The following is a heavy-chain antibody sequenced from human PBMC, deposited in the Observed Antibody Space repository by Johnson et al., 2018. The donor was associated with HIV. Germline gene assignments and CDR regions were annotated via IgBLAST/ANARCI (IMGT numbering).Heavy chain of an antibody. D-gene: IGHD1-26*01. Sequence: VQLVESGGGVVQPGRSLRLSCAASGFTFSSYSVHWVRQAPGKGLEWVAVISFDGYNKYYADSVKGRFTISRDSSEKTLYLQMTSLRPEDTAVYYCARGLELYLDLGWDDAFDIWGQGTMVTVSS. V-gene: IGHV3-30-3*01. J-gene: IGHJ3*02. CDR2: ISFDGYNK. CDR3: ARGLELYLDLGWDDAFDI. CDR1: GFTFSSYS.